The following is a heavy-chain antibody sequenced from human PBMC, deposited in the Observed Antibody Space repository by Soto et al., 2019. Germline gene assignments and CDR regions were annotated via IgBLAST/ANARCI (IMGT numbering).Heavy chain of an antibody. D-gene: IGHD6-19*01. Sequence: EVQLVETGGGLVQPGGSVRLSCAASGFTFSDYGMHWVRQAPGKGLEWISYIQSRSLTMQYADTVIGRFNISRDNARNSLDLQMDSLRVEDTAVYYCARGLYLRSSGWFFDYWGKETQVSVSS. CDR3: ARGLYLRSSGWFFDY. V-gene: IGHV3-48*01. CDR1: GFTFSDYG. CDR2: IQSRSLTM. J-gene: IGHJ4*02.